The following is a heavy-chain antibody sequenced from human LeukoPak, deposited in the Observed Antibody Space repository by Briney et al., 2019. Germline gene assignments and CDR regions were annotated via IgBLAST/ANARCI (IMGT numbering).Heavy chain of an antibody. D-gene: IGHD6-13*01. Sequence: GGSLRLSCAASRFTFSSYGMHWVRQAPGKGLEWVAVIWYDGSNKYYADSVKGRFTISRDNSKNTLYLQMNSLRAEDTAVYYCAKDIGAAGTDFWGQGTLVTVSS. CDR3: AKDIGAAGTDF. J-gene: IGHJ4*02. CDR2: IWYDGSNK. V-gene: IGHV3-33*06. CDR1: RFTFSSYG.